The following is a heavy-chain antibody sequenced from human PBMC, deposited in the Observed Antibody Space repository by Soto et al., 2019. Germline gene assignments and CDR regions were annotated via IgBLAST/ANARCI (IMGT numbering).Heavy chain of an antibody. CDR1: GYTFTSYG. J-gene: IGHJ1*01. CDR2: ISAYNGNT. CDR3: ATWYSSGWLRKGFQH. D-gene: IGHD6-19*01. V-gene: IGHV1-18*01. Sequence: ASVKVSCKASGYTFTSYGISWVRQAPGQGLEWMGWISAYNGNTNYAQKLQGRVTMTTDTSTSTAYMELRSLRSDDTAVYYCATWYSSGWLRKGFQHWGQGTLVTVSS.